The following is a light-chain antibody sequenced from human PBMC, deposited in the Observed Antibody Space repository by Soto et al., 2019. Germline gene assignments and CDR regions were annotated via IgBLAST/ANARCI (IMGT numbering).Light chain of an antibody. J-gene: IGKJ4*01. CDR1: QGVGTS. CDR2: EAS. CDR3: QDGSDWSPLT. Sequence: EVVLTQSPATLPLSPGERATLSCRASQGVGTSLAWYQQQPGQAPKLLIYEASNRATGIPARFSGSGSGTDFTLTISSLEPEDSAVYYCQDGSDWSPLTFGGGTKVEIK. V-gene: IGKV3D-11*01.